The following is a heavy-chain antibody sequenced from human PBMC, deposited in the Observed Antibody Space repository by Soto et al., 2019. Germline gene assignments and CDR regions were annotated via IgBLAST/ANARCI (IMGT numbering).Heavy chain of an antibody. CDR1: GFTFSSYS. CDR2: ISSSSSYI. V-gene: IGHV3-21*01. D-gene: IGHD3-22*01. J-gene: IGHJ4*02. Sequence: EVQLVESGGGLVKPGGSLRLSCAASGFTFSSYSMNWVRQAPGKGLEWVSSISSSSSYIYYADSVKGRFTISRDNAKNSLYLQMNSLRAEDTAVYSCARDRRGADYYDSSGIFDYWGQGTLVTVSS. CDR3: ARDRRGADYYDSSGIFDY.